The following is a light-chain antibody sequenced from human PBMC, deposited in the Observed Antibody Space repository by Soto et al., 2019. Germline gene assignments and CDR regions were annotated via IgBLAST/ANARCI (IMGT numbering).Light chain of an antibody. CDR1: QSVSSNY. J-gene: IGKJ1*01. CDR2: GAS. V-gene: IGKV3-20*01. CDR3: QQYGSSSWT. Sequence: EIVLTQSPGTLSLSPGERATLSCRASQSVSSNYLAWYQQKPGQAPRLLIYGASSRATGIPDRFSGSGSGTDFTLIISRLEPEDSAVYYCQQYGSSSWTFGQGTKVEIK.